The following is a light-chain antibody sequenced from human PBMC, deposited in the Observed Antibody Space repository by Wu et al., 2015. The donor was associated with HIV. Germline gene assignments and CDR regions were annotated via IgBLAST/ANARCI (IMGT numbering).Light chain of an antibody. CDR2: NAF. CDR1: QPLGTK. CDR3: RQYNNWPPWT. J-gene: IGKJ1*01. V-gene: IGKV3-15*01. Sequence: EIVMTQSPATLSVSPGDRATLSCRASQPLGTKLAWYQQKPGQPPRLLIYNAFTRATGVPTRFSGSGLGTEFSLTISNMQSEDFAVYYCRQYNNWPPWTFGQGT.